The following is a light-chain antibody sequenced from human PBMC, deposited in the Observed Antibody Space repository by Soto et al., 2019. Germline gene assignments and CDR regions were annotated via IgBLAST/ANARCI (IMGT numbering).Light chain of an antibody. Sequence: EIVLTQSPATLSLSPGERATLSCRASQSVSNYLGWYQQQPCQAPRLLIYDASNRATGIPARFSGSGSGTDFTATISSLEAEDFAVYSCTHRATFGHGTRLEIQ. V-gene: IGKV3-11*01. CDR3: THRAT. J-gene: IGKJ5*01. CDR1: QSVSNY. CDR2: DAS.